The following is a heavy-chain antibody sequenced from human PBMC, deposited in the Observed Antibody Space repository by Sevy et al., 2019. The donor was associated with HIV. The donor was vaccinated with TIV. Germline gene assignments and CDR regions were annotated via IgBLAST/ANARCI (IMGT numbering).Heavy chain of an antibody. CDR2: FIPIFGTA. CDR3: AGVPGTIFGYYGMDV. D-gene: IGHD3-3*01. Sequence: ASVKVSCKASGGTFSSYAISWVRQAPGQGLEWMGGFIPIFGTANYAQKFQGRVTITADESTRTAYMELSSLGSEDTAVYYCAGVPGTIFGYYGMDVWGQGTTVTVSS. J-gene: IGHJ6*02. CDR1: GGTFSSYA. V-gene: IGHV1-69*13.